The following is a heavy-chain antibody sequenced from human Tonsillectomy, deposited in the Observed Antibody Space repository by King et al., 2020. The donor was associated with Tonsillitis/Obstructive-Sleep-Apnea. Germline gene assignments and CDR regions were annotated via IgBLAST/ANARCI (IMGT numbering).Heavy chain of an antibody. CDR3: ARVFCINTGASAPFDP. CDR1: GYSFTNSW. J-gene: IGHJ5*02. D-gene: IGHD1-14*01. Sequence: VQLVESGAEVKKPGESLKISCKGFGYSFTNSWIGWVRQMPGKGLEWMGIIYPGDSNTRYSPSFQGQVTMSADKSISTAYLQWSSLKASDTAIYYCARVFCINTGASAPFDPWGRGTRATGAS. V-gene: IGHV5-51*01. CDR2: IYPGDSNT.